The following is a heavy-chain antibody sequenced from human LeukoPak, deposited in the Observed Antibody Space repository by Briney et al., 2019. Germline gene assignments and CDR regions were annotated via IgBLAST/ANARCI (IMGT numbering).Heavy chain of an antibody. CDR3: AREAPYDYVWGSYRYTGYFDY. J-gene: IGHJ4*02. CDR2: INTDGSST. Sequence: GGSLRLSCAASGFTFSSYWMHWVRQVPGKGLVWVSRINTDGSSTSYADSVKGRFTISRDNAKNTLYLQMNSLRAEDTAVYYCAREAPYDYVWGSYRYTGYFDYWGQGTLVTVSS. V-gene: IGHV3-74*01. CDR1: GFTFSSYW. D-gene: IGHD3-16*02.